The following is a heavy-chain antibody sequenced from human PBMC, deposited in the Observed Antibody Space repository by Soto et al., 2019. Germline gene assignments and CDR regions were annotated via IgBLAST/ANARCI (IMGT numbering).Heavy chain of an antibody. CDR3: ARQYRLFDP. Sequence: AETLSITCTVSGGSISISSYDWGGIRQPPGKGLEWIGSIYYSGITYYNPSLKGRVTISVDTSKNQFSVKLSSVTAADTAVYYCARQYRLFDPWGQGTLVTVSS. V-gene: IGHV4-39*01. D-gene: IGHD2-2*01. J-gene: IGHJ5*02. CDR2: IYYSGIT. CDR1: GGSISISSYD.